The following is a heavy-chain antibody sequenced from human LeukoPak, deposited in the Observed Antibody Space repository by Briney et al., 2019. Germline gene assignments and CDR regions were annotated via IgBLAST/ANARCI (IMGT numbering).Heavy chain of an antibody. Sequence: GGSLRLSCAASGFTFSSSDMSWVRQAPGKGLEWVSAISISGDTTFYADSVKGRFTISRDNSKNTLYLQVNSLRAEDTAMYYCARNILFAFDIWGQGTMVTVSS. J-gene: IGHJ3*02. D-gene: IGHD2/OR15-2a*01. CDR1: GFTFSSSD. CDR2: ISISGDTT. CDR3: ARNILFAFDI. V-gene: IGHV3-23*01.